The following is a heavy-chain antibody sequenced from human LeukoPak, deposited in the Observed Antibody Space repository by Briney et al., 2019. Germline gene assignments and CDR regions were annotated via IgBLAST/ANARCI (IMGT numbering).Heavy chain of an antibody. CDR2: IYYSGST. J-gene: IGHJ4*02. CDR1: GGSIGSGDYY. CDR3: ARDLTALVPVY. V-gene: IGHV4-30-4*01. D-gene: IGHD5-18*01. Sequence: SHTLSLTCTVSGGSIGSGDYYWSWIRQPPGKGLEWIGYIYYSGSTYYNPTLKSRVTISVDTSNNQFSLKLSSVTAADTAVYYCARDLTALVPVYWGQGTLVTVSS.